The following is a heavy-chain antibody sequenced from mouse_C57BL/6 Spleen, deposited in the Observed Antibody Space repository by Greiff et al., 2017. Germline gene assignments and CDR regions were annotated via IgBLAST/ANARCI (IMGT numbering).Heavy chain of an antibody. CDR3: ARGNNYGSMDY. CDR1: GYTFTSYW. J-gene: IGHJ4*01. V-gene: IGHV1-64*01. CDR2: IHPNSGST. D-gene: IGHD1-1*01. Sequence: QVQLQQPGAELVKPGASVKLSCKASGYTFTSYWMHWVKQRPGQGLEWIGMIHPNSGSTNYNEKFKSKATLTVDKSSSTAYMQRSRQTSEDSAVYYCARGNNYGSMDYWGQGTSVTVSS.